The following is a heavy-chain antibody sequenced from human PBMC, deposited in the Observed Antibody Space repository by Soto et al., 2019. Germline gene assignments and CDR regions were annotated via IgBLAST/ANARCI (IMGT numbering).Heavy chain of an antibody. V-gene: IGHV3-23*01. CDR1: GFTFSSYA. Sequence: GGSLRLSCAASGFTFSSYALGWVRQAPGRGLECVSAISGSGVSTFYADSVKGRFTISTDTSKNTLYLQMNTLTAEDTAVYYCAKDHRIWGRLVEYMDVWGQGTTVTVSS. CDR2: ISGSGVST. J-gene: IGHJ6*02. D-gene: IGHD3-10*01. CDR3: AKDHRIWGRLVEYMDV.